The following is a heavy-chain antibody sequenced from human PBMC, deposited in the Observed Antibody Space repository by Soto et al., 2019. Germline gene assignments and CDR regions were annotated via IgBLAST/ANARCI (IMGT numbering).Heavy chain of an antibody. CDR2: IYYSGST. V-gene: IGHV4-61*01. D-gene: IGHD3-10*01. Sequence: PSQTLSLTSTVSAGSGSGGSYFWSCLRPSPGKRLEWIAYIYYSGSTNYNPSLKSRATISVDTSKSQVSLTLTSMTAADAALYYCARSPNYYYYGFDVWGQGTAVTVSS. CDR1: AGSGSGGSYF. J-gene: IGHJ6*02. CDR3: ARSPNYYYYGFDV.